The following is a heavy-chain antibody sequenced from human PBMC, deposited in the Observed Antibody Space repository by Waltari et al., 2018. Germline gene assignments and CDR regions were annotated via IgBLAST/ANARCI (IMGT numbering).Heavy chain of an antibody. CDR1: GGTFSSYA. CDR2: IIPIFGTA. J-gene: IGHJ5*02. D-gene: IGHD3-3*01. Sequence: QVQLVQSGAEVKKPGSSVKVSCKASGGTFSSYAISWVRQAHGQGLGWMGGIIPIFGTANYAQKFQGRVTITADESTSTAYMELSSLRSEDTAVYYCASRGTPSYYDFWSGDNWFDPWGQGTLVTVSS. CDR3: ASRGTPSYYDFWSGDNWFDP. V-gene: IGHV1-69*01.